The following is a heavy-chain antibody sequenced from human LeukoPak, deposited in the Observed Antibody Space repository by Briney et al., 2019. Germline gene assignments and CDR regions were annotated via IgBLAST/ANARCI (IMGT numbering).Heavy chain of an antibody. CDR2: INPNSGGT. CDR1: GYTFTGYH. CDR3: ARVPGDYFYYGMDV. D-gene: IGHD4-17*01. Sequence: VASVKVSFKASGYTFTGYHMHWVRQAPGQGLEWMGWINPNSGGTNYAQKFQARVTMTRDTSISTAYLELSGLRSDDTAVYYCARVPGDYFYYGMDVWGQGTTVTVSS. V-gene: IGHV1-2*02. J-gene: IGHJ6*02.